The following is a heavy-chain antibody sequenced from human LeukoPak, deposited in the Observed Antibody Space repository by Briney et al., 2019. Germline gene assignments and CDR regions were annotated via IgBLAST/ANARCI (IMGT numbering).Heavy chain of an antibody. J-gene: IGHJ4*02. V-gene: IGHV3-9*01. Sequence: PGGSLRFSCAASGFTFDDYAMHWVRQAPGKGLEWVSGISWNSGSIGYADSVKGRFTISRDNAKNSLYLQMNSLRAEDTALYYCAKGRYSYGFDYWGQGTLVTVSS. CDR1: GFTFDDYA. D-gene: IGHD5-18*01. CDR3: AKGRYSYGFDY. CDR2: ISWNSGSI.